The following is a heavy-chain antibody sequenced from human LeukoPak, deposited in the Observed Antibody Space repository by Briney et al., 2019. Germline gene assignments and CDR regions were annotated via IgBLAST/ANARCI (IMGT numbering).Heavy chain of an antibody. D-gene: IGHD6-6*01. CDR1: GFTFSSYA. CDR2: IWYDGSNK. J-gene: IGHJ4*02. V-gene: IGHV3-33*08. Sequence: GGSLRLSCAASGFTFSSYAMHWVRQAPGKGLEWVAVIWYDGSNKYYADSVKGRFTISRDNSKNTLYLQMNSLRAEDTAVYYCARESDAALIWGQGTLVTVSS. CDR3: ARESDAALI.